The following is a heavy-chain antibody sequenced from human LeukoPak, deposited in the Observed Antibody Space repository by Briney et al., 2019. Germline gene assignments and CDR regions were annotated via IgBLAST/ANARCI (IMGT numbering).Heavy chain of an antibody. V-gene: IGHV4-34*01. Sequence: PSETLSLTCAVYGGSFSGYYCSWIRQPPGMGLEWIGEINHSGSTNYNPSLKSRVTISVDTSKNQFSLKLSSVTAADTAVYYCARGQGGGYTRYYYYYMDVWGKGTTVTVSS. CDR1: GGSFSGYY. J-gene: IGHJ6*03. CDR2: INHSGST. D-gene: IGHD5-12*01. CDR3: ARGQGGGYTRYYYYYMDV.